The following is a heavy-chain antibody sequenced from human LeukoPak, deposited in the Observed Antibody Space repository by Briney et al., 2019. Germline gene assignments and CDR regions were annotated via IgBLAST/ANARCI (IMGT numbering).Heavy chain of an antibody. J-gene: IGHJ4*02. CDR1: GFTFSSYA. Sequence: GGSLRLSCAASGFTFSSYAMHWVRQAPGKGLEWVAVISYDGSNKYHADSVKGRFSISRDNSKNTLYLQMNSLRAEDTAVYYCAKDGIVVVPAPYYFDYWGQGTLVTVSS. D-gene: IGHD3-22*01. CDR2: ISYDGSNK. CDR3: AKDGIVVVPAPYYFDY. V-gene: IGHV3-30-3*01.